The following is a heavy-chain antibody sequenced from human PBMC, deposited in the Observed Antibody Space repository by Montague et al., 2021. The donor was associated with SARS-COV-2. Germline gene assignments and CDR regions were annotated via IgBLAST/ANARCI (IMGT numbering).Heavy chain of an antibody. V-gene: IGHV3-33*01. J-gene: IGHJ2*01. CDR3: ALSLVTTEGYFDV. CDR1: EFISYSYG. Sequence: FLRLSCAPSEFISYSYGMHWVRQAPGKGLEWVAVIWYDGTNKYYADSVKGRLTISRDHSKNTMYLQMNSLRAEDTAVYYCALSLVTTEGYFDVWGRGTLVSVSS. CDR2: IWYDGTNK. D-gene: IGHD4-17*01.